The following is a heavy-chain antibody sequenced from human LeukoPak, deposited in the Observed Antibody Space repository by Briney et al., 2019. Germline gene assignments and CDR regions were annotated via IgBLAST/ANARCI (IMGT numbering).Heavy chain of an antibody. CDR1: GYTFTSYG. D-gene: IGHD6-19*01. Sequence: GASVKVSCKASGYTFTSYGITWVRQAPGQGLEWMGWISAYNGHTKYAQKVQGRVTMTTDTSTSTAYMELRSLRSDDAAVYYCARRHAGQWLDYFDYWGQGTLVTVSS. V-gene: IGHV1-18*01. CDR3: ARRHAGQWLDYFDY. J-gene: IGHJ4*02. CDR2: ISAYNGHT.